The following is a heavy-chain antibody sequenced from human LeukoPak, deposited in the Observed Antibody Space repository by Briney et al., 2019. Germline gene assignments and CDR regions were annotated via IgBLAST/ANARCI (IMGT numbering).Heavy chain of an antibody. J-gene: IGHJ6*02. CDR3: ANIPYGSGRRHSYYYYGMDV. V-gene: IGHV3-9*01. CDR1: GFSFDKYA. CDR2: ISRDGVSI. Sequence: PGGSLRLSCVASGFSFDKYAMHWVRQAPGKGPEWVSGISRDGVSIDYADSVTGRFTISRDNSKNTLYLQMNSLRAEDTAVYYCANIPYGSGRRHSYYYYGMDVWGQGTTVTVSS. D-gene: IGHD3-10*01.